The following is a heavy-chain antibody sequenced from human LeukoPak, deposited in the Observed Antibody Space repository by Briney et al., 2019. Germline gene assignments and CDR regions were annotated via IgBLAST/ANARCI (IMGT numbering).Heavy chain of an antibody. D-gene: IGHD3-22*01. CDR1: GFTFHDYA. V-gene: IGHV3-9*01. CDR3: AKVVGYYYDSSGYFGHPQI. J-gene: IGHJ3*02. CDR2: ISWNSGSI. Sequence: GGSLRLSCAASGFTFHDYAMHWVRQAPGKGLEWVSGISWNSGSIAYADSAKGRFTISRDDAKNSLYLQMNSLRAEDTAVYYCAKVVGYYYDSSGYFGHPQIWGQGTMVTVSS.